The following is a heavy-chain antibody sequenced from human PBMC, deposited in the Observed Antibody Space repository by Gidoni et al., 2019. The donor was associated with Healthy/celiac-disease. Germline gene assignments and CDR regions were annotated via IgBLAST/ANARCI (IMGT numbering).Heavy chain of an antibody. CDR1: GGSISSGDYY. V-gene: IGHV4-30-4*01. CDR2: IYYSGST. Sequence: ESGPGLVKPSQTLSLTCTVSGGSISSGDYYWSWIRQPPGKGLEWIGYIYYSGSTYYNPSLKRRVTISVDTSKNQFSLKLSSVTAADTAVYYCASSPQSTTGYFDYWGQGTLVTVSS. D-gene: IGHD4-17*01. CDR3: ASSPQSTTGYFDY. J-gene: IGHJ4*02.